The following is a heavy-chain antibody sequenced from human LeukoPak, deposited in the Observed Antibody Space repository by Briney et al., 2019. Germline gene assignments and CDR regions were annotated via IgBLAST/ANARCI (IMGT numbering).Heavy chain of an antibody. J-gene: IGHJ4*02. CDR3: TRGSSGRRDN. V-gene: IGHV1-8*01. Sequence: ASVTVSSKASGYTFTSCDINWVRQAPGQGREGMGRMNPNSGNTGYGQSFQGRITMTRDISIGTAYMELSNLTSEDTAIYYCTRGSSGRRDNWGQGTLVTVSA. CDR2: MNPNSGNT. CDR1: GYTFTSCD. D-gene: IGHD6-19*01.